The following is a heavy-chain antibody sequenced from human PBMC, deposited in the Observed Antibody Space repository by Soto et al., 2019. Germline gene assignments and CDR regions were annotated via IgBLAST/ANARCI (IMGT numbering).Heavy chain of an antibody. Sequence: GSLRLSCAASGFTVKNYQMNWVRQAPGKGLEWVSVIYSGGVTYYPDSVKGRFTTIRDTSKNTVYLQMNSLRADDTAMYYCARDPSTTGYYGLGVWGQGTTVTVSS. J-gene: IGHJ6*02. CDR1: GFTVKNYQ. CDR3: ARDPSTTGYYGLGV. V-gene: IGHV3-53*01. CDR2: IYSGGVT.